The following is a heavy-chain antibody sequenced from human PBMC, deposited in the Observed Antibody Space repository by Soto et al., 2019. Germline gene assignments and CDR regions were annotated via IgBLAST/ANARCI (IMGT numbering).Heavy chain of an antibody. D-gene: IGHD3-22*01. V-gene: IGHV4-59*08. CDR2: IYYSGST. Sequence: SETLSPTCTVSGGSISRYYWSWIRQPPGKGLEWIGYIYYSGSTNYNPSLKSRVTISVDTSKNQFSLKLSSVTAADTAVYYCARLGYYDSSGYYVGYWGQGTLVTVSS. CDR1: GGSISRYY. J-gene: IGHJ4*02. CDR3: ARLGYYDSSGYYVGY.